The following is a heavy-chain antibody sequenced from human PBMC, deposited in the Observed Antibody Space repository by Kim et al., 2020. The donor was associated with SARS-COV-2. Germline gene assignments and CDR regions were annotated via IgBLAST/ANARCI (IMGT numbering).Heavy chain of an antibody. J-gene: IGHJ4*01. D-gene: IGHD4-17*01. CDR3: AKIAENDYGDYADY. Sequence: GGSLRLSCAASGFTFSSYAMSWVRQAPGKGLEWVSVIYSGGSSTYYADSVKGRFTISRDNSKNTLYLQMNSLRAEDTAVYYCAKIAENDYGDYADYWGHGTLVTVSS. CDR1: GFTFSSYA. V-gene: IGHV3-23*03. CDR2: IYSGGSST.